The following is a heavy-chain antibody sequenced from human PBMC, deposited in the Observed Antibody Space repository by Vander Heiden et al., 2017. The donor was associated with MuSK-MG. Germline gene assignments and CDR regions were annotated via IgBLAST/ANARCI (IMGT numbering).Heavy chain of an antibody. CDR2: IWYDGSNK. Sequence: QVQLVESGGGVVQPGRSLRLSCAASGFTFSSYGMHWVRQAPGKGLEWVAVIWYDGSNKYYADSVKGRFTISRDNSKNTLYLQMNSLRAEDTAVYYCARDSGYSGSPLGDYWGQGTLVTVSS. J-gene: IGHJ4*02. CDR1: GFTFSSYG. D-gene: IGHD1-26*01. CDR3: ARDSGYSGSPLGDY. V-gene: IGHV3-33*08.